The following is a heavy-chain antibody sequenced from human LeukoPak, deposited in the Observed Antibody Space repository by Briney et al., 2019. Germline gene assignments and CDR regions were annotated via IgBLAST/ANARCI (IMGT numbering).Heavy chain of an antibody. CDR3: AKEDTYYDFWSGSIFPYYFDY. J-gene: IGHJ4*02. CDR1: GFTVSSNY. Sequence: GGSLRLSCAASGFTVSSNYMSWVRQAPGKGLEWVSVIYSGGSTYYADSVKGRFTISRDNSKNTLYLQMNSLRAEDTAVYYCAKEDTYYDFWSGSIFPYYFDYWGQGTLVTVSS. V-gene: IGHV3-66*01. CDR2: IYSGGST. D-gene: IGHD3-3*01.